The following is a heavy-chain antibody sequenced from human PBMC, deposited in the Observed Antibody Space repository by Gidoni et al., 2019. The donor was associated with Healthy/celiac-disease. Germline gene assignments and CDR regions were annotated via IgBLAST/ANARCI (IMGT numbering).Heavy chain of an antibody. CDR2: ISYDGSNK. Sequence: VQLVESGGGVVQPGRSLRLSCAASGFTFSSYGMHWVRQAPGKGLECVAVISYDGSNKYYADSVRGRFTISRDNSKNTLYLQMNSLRAEDTAVYYCAKGRVVVITYDAFDIWGQGTMVTVSS. D-gene: IGHD3-22*01. CDR3: AKGRVVVITYDAFDI. V-gene: IGHV3-30*18. CDR1: GFTFSSYG. J-gene: IGHJ3*02.